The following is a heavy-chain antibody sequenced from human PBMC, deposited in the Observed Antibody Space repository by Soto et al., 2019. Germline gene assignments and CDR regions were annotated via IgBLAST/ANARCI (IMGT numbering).Heavy chain of an antibody. CDR3: AKAVLRRTTHNWFDP. CDR1: GFTFSSYA. J-gene: IGHJ5*02. D-gene: IGHD4-4*01. V-gene: IGHV3-23*01. CDR2: ISGSGGST. Sequence: PGGSLRLSCAASGFTFSSYAMSWVRQAPGKGLEWVSAISGSGGSTYYADSVKGRFTISRDNSKNTLYLQMNSLRAEDTAVYYCAKAVLRRTTHNWFDPWGQGTLVTVSS.